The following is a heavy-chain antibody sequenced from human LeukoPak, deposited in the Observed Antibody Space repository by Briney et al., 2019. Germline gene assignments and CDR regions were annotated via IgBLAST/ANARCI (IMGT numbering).Heavy chain of an antibody. D-gene: IGHD6-19*01. CDR2: INHSGST. Sequence: PSEPPSLTCAVYGGSFSGYYWSWIRQPPGKGLEWIGEINHSGSTNYNPSLKSRVTISVDTSKNQFSLKLSSVTAADTAVYYCARGSGVAVAGIDYWGQGTLVTVSS. J-gene: IGHJ4*02. CDR1: GGSFSGYY. CDR3: ARGSGVAVAGIDY. V-gene: IGHV4-34*01.